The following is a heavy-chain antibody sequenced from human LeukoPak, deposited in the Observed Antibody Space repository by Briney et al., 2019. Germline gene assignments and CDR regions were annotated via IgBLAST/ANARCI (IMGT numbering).Heavy chain of an antibody. CDR2: IIPIFGTA. CDR1: GGTFSSYA. V-gene: IGHV1-69*13. J-gene: IGHJ4*02. CDR3: AKGHRGYGGYFNFDC. D-gene: IGHD5-12*01. Sequence: SVKVSCKASGGTFSSYAISWVRQAPGQGLEWMGGIIPIFGTANYAQKFQGRVTITADESTSTAYMELSSLRSEDTAVCYCAKGHRGYGGYFNFDCWGQETLVTVSS.